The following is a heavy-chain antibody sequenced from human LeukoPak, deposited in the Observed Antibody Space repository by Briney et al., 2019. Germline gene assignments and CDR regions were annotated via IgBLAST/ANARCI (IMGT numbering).Heavy chain of an antibody. CDR2: IYQSGHT. CDR3: ARQVATKGEWAFDI. D-gene: IGHD5-12*01. J-gene: IGHJ3*02. CDR1: GGSISSSSYY. V-gene: IGHV4-39*07. Sequence: PSETLSLTCTVSGGSISSSSYYWGWIRQPPGKGLEWVASIYQSGHTYYNPSLKSRVTISVDTSKSQFSLGLNSVIAADTAVYYCARQVATKGEWAFDIWGQGTLVTVSS.